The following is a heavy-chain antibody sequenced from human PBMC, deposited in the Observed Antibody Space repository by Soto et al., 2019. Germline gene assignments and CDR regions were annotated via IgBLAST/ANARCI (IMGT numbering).Heavy chain of an antibody. D-gene: IGHD2-15*01. CDR2: INAGNGNT. V-gene: IGHV1-3*01. CDR3: ARAQGYWSGGSCYIPFDY. CDR1: GYNFTSYA. J-gene: IGHJ4*02. Sequence: ASVKVSCTASGYNFTSYAMHWVRQAPGQRLEWMGWINAGNGNTKYSQKFQGRVTITRDTYASTAYMELSSLRSEDTAVYYCARAQGYWSGGSCYIPFDYWGQGSLVTVSS.